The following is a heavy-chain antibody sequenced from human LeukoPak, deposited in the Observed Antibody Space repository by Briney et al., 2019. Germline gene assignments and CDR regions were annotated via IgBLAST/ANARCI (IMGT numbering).Heavy chain of an antibody. CDR1: GYTFTSYG. Sequence: GASVKVSCKASGYTFTSYGISWVRQAPGQGLEWMGWISAYNGNTNYAQKLQGRVTMTTDTSTSTAYMELRSLRSDDTAVYYCARDSDFSPRVWFGDPKAGFDYWGQGTLVTVSS. CDR2: ISAYNGNT. J-gene: IGHJ4*02. CDR3: ARDSDFSPRVWFGDPKAGFDY. V-gene: IGHV1-18*01. D-gene: IGHD3-10*01.